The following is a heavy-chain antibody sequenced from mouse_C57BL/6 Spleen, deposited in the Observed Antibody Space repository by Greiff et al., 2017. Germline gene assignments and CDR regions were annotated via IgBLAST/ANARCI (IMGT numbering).Heavy chain of an antibody. D-gene: IGHD6-5*01. V-gene: IGHV2-9-1*01. CDR3: ARAYNHYNAMDY. CDR1: GFSLTSYA. CDR2: IWPGGGT. J-gene: IGHJ4*01. Sequence: QVQLKESGPGLVAPSQSLSITCTASGFSLTSYAISWVRQPPGKGLEWLGVIWPGGGTNYNSALNSRLSIDKDNSKSQVCLKMNSLQTDDTDRYYCARAYNHYNAMDYWGQGTSVTVSS.